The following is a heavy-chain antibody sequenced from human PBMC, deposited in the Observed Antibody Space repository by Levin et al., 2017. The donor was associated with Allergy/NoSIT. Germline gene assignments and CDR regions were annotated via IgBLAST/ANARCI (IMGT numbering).Heavy chain of an antibody. CDR2: ISSSGSTI. D-gene: IGHD3-22*01. Sequence: GESLKISCAASGFTFSSYEMNWVRQAPGKGLEWVSYISSSGSTIYYADSVKGRFTISRDNAKNSLYLQMNSLRAEDTAVYYCARGQYYDSSGYYYVLRHYYYYGMDVWGQGTTVTVSS. V-gene: IGHV3-48*03. J-gene: IGHJ6*02. CDR1: GFTFSSYE. CDR3: ARGQYYDSSGYYYVLRHYYYYGMDV.